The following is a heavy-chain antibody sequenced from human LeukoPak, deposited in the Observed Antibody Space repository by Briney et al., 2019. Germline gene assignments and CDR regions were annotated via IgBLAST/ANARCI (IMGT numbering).Heavy chain of an antibody. J-gene: IGHJ4*02. CDR1: GFTFSSYG. CDR2: ISGSGDNT. V-gene: IGHV3-21*01. D-gene: IGHD1-26*01. Sequence: PGGSLRLSCAASGFTFSSYGMSWVRQAPGKGLEWVSGISGSGDNTYYADSVKGRFTISRDNAKNSLYLQMNSLRAEDTAVYYCARDRMSRWELQRPFDYWGKGTLVTAPS. CDR3: ARDRMSRWELQRPFDY.